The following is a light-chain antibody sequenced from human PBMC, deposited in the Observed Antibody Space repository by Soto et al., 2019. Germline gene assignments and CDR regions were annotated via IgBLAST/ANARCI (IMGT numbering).Light chain of an antibody. CDR3: QQCYNTPPYT. Sequence: DIQMPQSPSSLSASVGDRVTITCRASQSISNFLTWYQQKPGKAPNLLIYGAASLQSGVPSRFSGSGAGTDFTLTITSLQPEDFATYYCQQCYNTPPYTFCQGTRLEIK. J-gene: IGKJ2*01. V-gene: IGKV1-39*01. CDR2: GAA. CDR1: QSISNF.